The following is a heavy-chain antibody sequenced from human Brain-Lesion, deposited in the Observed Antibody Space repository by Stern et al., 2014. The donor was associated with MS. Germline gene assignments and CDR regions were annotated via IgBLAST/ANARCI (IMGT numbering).Heavy chain of an antibody. Sequence: VQLQESGPGLVKPSQTLSLTCTVSGASISSGTSYWSWIRQPAGGGLEWIGRLHASGATYYNPSLKSRVTISGDTSKNQFSLNLNALTAADTAVYYCARGHWELLGNNYFDSWGQGTLVTVSS. CDR3: ARGHWELLGNNYFDS. D-gene: IGHD1-26*01. CDR2: LHASGAT. V-gene: IGHV4-61*02. CDR1: GASISSGTSY. J-gene: IGHJ4*02.